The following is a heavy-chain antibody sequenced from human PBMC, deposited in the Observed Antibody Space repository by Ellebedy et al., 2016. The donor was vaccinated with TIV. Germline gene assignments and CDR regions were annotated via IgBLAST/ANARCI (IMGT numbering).Heavy chain of an antibody. J-gene: IGHJ5*02. CDR2: INPSGGST. CDR1: GYTFTSYY. D-gene: IGHD3-10*01. V-gene: IGHV1-46*01. CDR3: AAGFGDRGDT. Sequence: AASVKVSCKASGYTFTSYYMHWVRQAPGQGLEWMGIINPSGGSTSYAQKFQGRVTITRDTSASTAYMELSSLRSEDTAVYYCAAGFGDRGDTWGQGTLVTVSS.